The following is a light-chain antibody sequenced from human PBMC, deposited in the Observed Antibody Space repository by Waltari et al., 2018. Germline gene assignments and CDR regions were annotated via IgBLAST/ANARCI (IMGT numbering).Light chain of an antibody. V-gene: IGKV4-1*01. Sequence: LYSLNGNNFLAWYQQKPGQSPRLLIYWVFNRDSGVPDRFTGSGSGTDFSLTISRLEAEDVAVYYCKQCKDWPYTFGQGTQLDIK. J-gene: IGKJ2*01. CDR3: KQCKDWPYT. CDR1: LYSLNGNNF. CDR2: WVF.